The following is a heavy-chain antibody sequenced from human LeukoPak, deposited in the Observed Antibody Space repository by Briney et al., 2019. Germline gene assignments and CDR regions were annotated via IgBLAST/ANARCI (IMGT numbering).Heavy chain of an antibody. CDR3: AIRPVVDCYDSSGSAVDY. V-gene: IGHV1-46*01. Sequence: ASVKVSCKASGYTFTSYYMHWVRQAPGQGLEWMGIINPSGGSTSYAQKFQGRVTMTRDTSTSTVYMELSSLRSEDTAVYYCAIRPVVDCYDSSGSAVDYWGQGTLVTVSS. D-gene: IGHD3-22*01. CDR2: INPSGGST. J-gene: IGHJ4*02. CDR1: GYTFTSYY.